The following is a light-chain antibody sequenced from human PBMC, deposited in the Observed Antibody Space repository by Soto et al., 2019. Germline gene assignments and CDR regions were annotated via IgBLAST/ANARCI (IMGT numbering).Light chain of an antibody. J-gene: IGKJ5*01. CDR1: QSVSSSF. CDR2: GAS. CDR3: QQYGNSVFT. V-gene: IGKV3-20*01. Sequence: EIVLTQSPGTLSLSPGERATLSCRASQSVSSSFLDWYQQKPGQAPRLLIYGASSRATGIPDRFSGSGSGTDFTLTISRLEPEDFAVYYCQQYGNSVFTFGQGTRLEMK.